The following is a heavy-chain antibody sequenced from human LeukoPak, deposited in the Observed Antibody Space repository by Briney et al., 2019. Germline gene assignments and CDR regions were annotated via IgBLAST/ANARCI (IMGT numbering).Heavy chain of an antibody. CDR3: AAVQVGANYYFDY. Sequence: SVKVSCKASGFTFTSSAMQWVRQARGQRLKWIGWIVVGSGNTSYAQKFQERVTITRDMSTSRAYMELSSLRSEDTAVYYCAAVQVGANYYFDYWGQGTLVTVSS. D-gene: IGHD1-26*01. CDR2: IVVGSGNT. J-gene: IGHJ4*02. CDR1: GFTFTSSA. V-gene: IGHV1-58*02.